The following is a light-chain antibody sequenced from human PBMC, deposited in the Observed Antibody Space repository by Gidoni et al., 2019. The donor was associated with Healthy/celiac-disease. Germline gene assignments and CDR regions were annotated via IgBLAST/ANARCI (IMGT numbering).Light chain of an antibody. CDR3: QAWDSSTVL. V-gene: IGLV3-1*01. J-gene: IGLJ2*01. CDR2: QDS. Sequence: SYELTQPPSVSVPPGQTASITCSGDKLGDKYACWYQQKPGQSPVLVIYQDSKRPSGIPERFSGSNSGNTATLTIRGTQAMDEADYYCQAWDSSTVLFGGGTKLTVL. CDR1: KLGDKY.